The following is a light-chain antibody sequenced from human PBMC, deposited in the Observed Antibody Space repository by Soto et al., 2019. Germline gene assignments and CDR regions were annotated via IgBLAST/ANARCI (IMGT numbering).Light chain of an antibody. V-gene: IGLV4-60*03. Sequence: QPVLTQSSSASASLGSSVKLTCTLSSGHSRYIIAWHQQQPGKAPRVLMKLECSENYNKGSGVPDRFSGSSSGADRYLTISNLQSVDEADSYCETWDSNTRIFGGGTKLTVL. CDR2: LECSENY. CDR1: SGHSRYI. J-gene: IGLJ2*01. CDR3: ETWDSNTRI.